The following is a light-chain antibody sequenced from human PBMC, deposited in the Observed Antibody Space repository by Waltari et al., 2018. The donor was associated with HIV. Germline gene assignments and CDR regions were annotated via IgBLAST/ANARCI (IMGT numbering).Light chain of an antibody. J-gene: IGKJ4*01. V-gene: IGKV1D-12*01. Sequence: DIQMTQSPSSVSASVGDRVTITCRASQGLSSWLAWYQQKPGKVPKLLIYAASSLQSGVPSRFSGSGSGTDFTLTISSLQPEDFATYFCQQATSFPLTFGGGTKVEIK. CDR1: QGLSSW. CDR2: AAS. CDR3: QQATSFPLT.